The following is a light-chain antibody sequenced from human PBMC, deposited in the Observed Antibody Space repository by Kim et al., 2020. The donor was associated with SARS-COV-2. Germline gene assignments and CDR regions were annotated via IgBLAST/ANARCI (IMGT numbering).Light chain of an antibody. CDR3: QQYGDVPHT. V-gene: IGKV1-33*01. CDR2: DAS. Sequence: DIQLTQSPSSLSSPVGASVTITCQASQDITTYLNWYQHKPGKAPKLLIYDASTLETGVPAGFSGSGSGTDVTFTIKSLQPEGIATYYCQQYGDVPHTVGEGT. J-gene: IGKJ2*01. CDR1: QDITTY.